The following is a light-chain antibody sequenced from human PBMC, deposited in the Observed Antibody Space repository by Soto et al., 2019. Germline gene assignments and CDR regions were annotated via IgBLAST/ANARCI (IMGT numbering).Light chain of an antibody. CDR2: DAS. CDR1: HDISDY. CDR3: QQYDNIPIT. Sequence: DIQMTQSPFFLSASVGDRVTISCQASHDISDYLNWYQQKPGRAPKLLIYDASNLETGVPSRFSGGGSGTDFTLTISSLQPEDTATYYCQQYDNIPITFGQGTQLDIK. J-gene: IGKJ5*01. V-gene: IGKV1-33*01.